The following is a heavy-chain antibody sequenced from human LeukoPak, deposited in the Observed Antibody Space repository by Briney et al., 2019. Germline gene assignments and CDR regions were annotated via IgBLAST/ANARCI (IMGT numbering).Heavy chain of an antibody. CDR2: IYHSGST. V-gene: IGHV4-38-2*02. D-gene: IGHD6-19*01. Sequence: SETLSLTCTVSGYSISSGYYWGWIRQPPGKGLEWIGSIYHSGSTYYNPSLKSRVTMSVDTSKNQFSLKLSSVTAADTAVYYCARADSGWYGNWFDPWGQGTLVTVSS. J-gene: IGHJ5*02. CDR1: GYSISSGYY. CDR3: ARADSGWYGNWFDP.